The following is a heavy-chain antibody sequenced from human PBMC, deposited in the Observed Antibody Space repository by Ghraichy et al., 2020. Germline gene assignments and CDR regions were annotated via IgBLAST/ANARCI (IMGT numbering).Heavy chain of an antibody. D-gene: IGHD3-22*01. Sequence: SVKVSCKASGGTFSSYAISWVRQAPGQGLEWMGGIIPIFGTANYAQKFQGRVTITTDESTSTAYMELSSLRSEDTAVYYCARGSVQGYYYDSSGYYFHAFDIWGQGIMVTVSS. CDR2: IIPIFGTA. V-gene: IGHV1-69*05. J-gene: IGHJ3*02. CDR3: ARGSVQGYYYDSSGYYFHAFDI. CDR1: GGTFSSYA.